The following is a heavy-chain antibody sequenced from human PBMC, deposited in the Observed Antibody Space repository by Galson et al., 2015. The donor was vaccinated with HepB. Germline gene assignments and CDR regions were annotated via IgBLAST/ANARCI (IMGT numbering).Heavy chain of an antibody. D-gene: IGHD3-22*01. Sequence: SLRLSCAASGFTFSIYAMSWVRQAPGKGLEWVSTISGNGESTYYADSVKGRFTISRDNSKNTLYLQMNSLRAEDTAVYYCARDPYYDDSSGPFDHWGQGTLVTVSS. CDR2: ISGNGEST. V-gene: IGHV3-23*01. CDR3: ARDPYYDDSSGPFDH. CDR1: GFTFSIYA. J-gene: IGHJ4*02.